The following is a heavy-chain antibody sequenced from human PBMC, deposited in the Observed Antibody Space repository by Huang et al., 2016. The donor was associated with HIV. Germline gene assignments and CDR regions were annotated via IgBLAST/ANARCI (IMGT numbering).Heavy chain of an antibody. D-gene: IGHD5-18*01. V-gene: IGHV5-51*01. J-gene: IGHJ4*02. Sequence: EVLLVQSGAELKEPGESLKISCKASGYGFSSYWIGWVRPKPGKGLEWMGLIYPRDPETKYSPSFDGQVTISAGKSTRTAYLQWESLKAPDTAIYFCARQVDGFRSHFDFWGQGTLVSVSS. CDR2: IYPRDPET. CDR3: ARQVDGFRSHFDF. CDR1: GYGFSSYW.